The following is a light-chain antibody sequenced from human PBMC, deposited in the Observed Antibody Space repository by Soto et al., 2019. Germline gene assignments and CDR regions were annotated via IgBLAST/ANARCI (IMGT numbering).Light chain of an antibody. J-gene: IGLJ2*01. CDR3: QVWDSRDDHRV. V-gene: IGLV3-21*02. Sequence: SYELTQPPSVSVAPGQTARITCRGNRIGSKSVHWFQQKPGQAPVLVVHDDSDRPSGIPERFSGSNSGGTATLTISRVEAGDEADYYCQVWDSRDDHRVFGGGTQLTVL. CDR2: DDS. CDR1: RIGSKS.